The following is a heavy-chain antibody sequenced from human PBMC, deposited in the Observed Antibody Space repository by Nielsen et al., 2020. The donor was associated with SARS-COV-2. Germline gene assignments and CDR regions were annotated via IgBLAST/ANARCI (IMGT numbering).Heavy chain of an antibody. CDR1: RDTFSNYG. J-gene: IGHJ5*02. V-gene: IGHV1-69*11. Sequence: SVKVSCKASRDTFSNYGFSWVRQTPGQGLEWMGKIIPILDTVNYAQKFQGRVTITADSSSNTVYLDVSSLRSEDTAVYYCARDLVDKGFVTWWFDPWGQGTLVTVSS. CDR2: IIPILDTV. D-gene: IGHD3-22*01. CDR3: ARDLVDKGFVTWWFDP.